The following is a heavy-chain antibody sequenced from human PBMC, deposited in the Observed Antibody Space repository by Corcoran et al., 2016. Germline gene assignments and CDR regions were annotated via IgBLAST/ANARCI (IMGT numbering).Heavy chain of an antibody. CDR1: GYSISSVDY. J-gene: IGHJ4*02. CDR3: ARGSSGYGYVSDY. D-gene: IGHD3-10*02. V-gene: IGHV4-38-2*02. CDR2: IYHSGST. Sequence: QVQLQESCPGLVKPSETRALTCTGSGYSISSVDYWGWIRQPPGKGLEWSGSIYHSGSTYFNPTLQSRVTIAVDTFKNQCSLKLKSVTAAATAVYYCARGSSGYGYVSDYWGQGSLVTVSS.